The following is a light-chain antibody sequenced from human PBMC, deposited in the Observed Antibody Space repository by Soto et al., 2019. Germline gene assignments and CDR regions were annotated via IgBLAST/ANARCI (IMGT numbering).Light chain of an antibody. CDR2: GNS. CDR3: QSYDSSLSVV. J-gene: IGLJ2*01. Sequence: QSVLTQPPSVSWAPVQRVTISCTGSSSNIGAGYDVHWYQQLPGTAPKLLIYGNSNRPSGVPDRFSGSKSGTSASLAITGLQAEDEADYYCQSYDSSLSVVFGGGTQLTVL. V-gene: IGLV1-40*01. CDR1: SSNIGAGYD.